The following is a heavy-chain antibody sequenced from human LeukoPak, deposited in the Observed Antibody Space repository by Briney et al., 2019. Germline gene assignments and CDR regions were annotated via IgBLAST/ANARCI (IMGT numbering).Heavy chain of an antibody. J-gene: IGHJ4*02. Sequence: GGSLRLSCAASGFTFSSYSMNWVRQAPGKGLEWVSSISSSSSYIYYADSVKGRFTISRDNAKNSLYLQMNSLRAEDTALYYCAKDITGEGDYWGQGTLVTVSS. CDR2: ISSSSSYI. D-gene: IGHD7-27*01. CDR1: GFTFSSYS. CDR3: AKDITGEGDY. V-gene: IGHV3-21*04.